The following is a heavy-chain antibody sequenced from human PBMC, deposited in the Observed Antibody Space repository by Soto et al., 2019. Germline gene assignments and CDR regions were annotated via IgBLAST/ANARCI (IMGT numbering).Heavy chain of an antibody. J-gene: IGHJ4*02. CDR3: MLGSGWKDFDY. Sequence: PSETLSLTCTFSNGSITSSSYYLGWVRQPPGKGLEWIGNIYYSGSTYYNPSLKSRVTISVDTSKNQFSLKLSSVTAADTAVYYCMLGSGWKDFDYWGQGTLVTVSS. CDR2: IYYSGST. CDR1: NGSITSSSYY. V-gene: IGHV4-39*01. D-gene: IGHD3-22*01.